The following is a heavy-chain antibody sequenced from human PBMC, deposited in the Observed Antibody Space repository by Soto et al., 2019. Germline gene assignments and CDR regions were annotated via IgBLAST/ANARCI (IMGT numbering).Heavy chain of an antibody. CDR2: ISYDGSNK. J-gene: IGHJ6*02. Sequence: QVQLVESGGGVVQPGRSLRLSCAASGFTFSSYGMHWVRQAPGKGLEWVAVISYDGSNKYYADSVKGRFTISRDNSKNTLYLQMNSLRAEDTAVYYCAKDRGEYYYYGMDVWGQGTTVTVSS. D-gene: IGHD3-16*01. CDR3: AKDRGEYYYYGMDV. CDR1: GFTFSSYG. V-gene: IGHV3-30*18.